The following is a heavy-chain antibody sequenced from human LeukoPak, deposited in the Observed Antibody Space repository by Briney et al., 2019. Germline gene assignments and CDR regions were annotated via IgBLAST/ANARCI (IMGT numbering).Heavy chain of an antibody. V-gene: IGHV3-15*01. CDR2: IKSKTDGGTT. D-gene: IGHD3-22*01. Sequence: GGSLRLSCAASGFTFSNAWMSWVRQAPGKGLEWVGRIKSKTDGGTTDYAAPVKGRFTISRDDSKNTLYLQMNSLRAEDTAVYYCARGYYDSSGYYQLDYWGQGTLVTVSS. CDR1: GFTFSNAW. J-gene: IGHJ4*02. CDR3: ARGYYDSSGYYQLDY.